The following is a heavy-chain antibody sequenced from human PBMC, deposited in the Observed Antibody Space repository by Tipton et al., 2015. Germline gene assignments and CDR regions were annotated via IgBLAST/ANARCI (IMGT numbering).Heavy chain of an antibody. CDR2: VFHSGST. D-gene: IGHD2-8*01. CDR3: ARALIWSWFDP. J-gene: IGHJ5*02. V-gene: IGHV4-30-4*01. CDR1: GDSVSSGDYY. Sequence: TLSLTCTVPGDSVSSGDYYWSWIRQPPGKGLEWIGYVFHSGSTYYNPSLRSRLMLSVDTSKNQFSLELSPVTAADTAVYYCARALIWSWFDPWGQGTLVTVSS.